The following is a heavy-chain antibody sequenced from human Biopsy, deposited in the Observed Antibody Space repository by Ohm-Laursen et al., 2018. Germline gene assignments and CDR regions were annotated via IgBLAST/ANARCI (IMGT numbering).Heavy chain of an antibody. Sequence: PGTLSLTCSVSGGSLNNHYWSWIQQSPGKGLEWLAYIYSSGRTNYNPSLKSRIIVSVDTSKNQLSLKVTSVTATDTAMYYCARHDRSGYWGLDYWGQGALVTVSA. V-gene: IGHV4-4*08. CDR3: ARHDRSGYWGLDY. CDR2: IYSSGRT. CDR1: GGSLNNHY. J-gene: IGHJ4*02. D-gene: IGHD3-22*01.